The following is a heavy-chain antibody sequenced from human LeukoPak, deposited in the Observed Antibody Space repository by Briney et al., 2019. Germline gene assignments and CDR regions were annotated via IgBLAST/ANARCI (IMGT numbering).Heavy chain of an antibody. CDR1: GGSISSYY. CDR2: IYYSGST. Sequence: SETLSLTCTVSGGSISSYYWSWIRQPPGKGLEWIGYIYYSGSTNYNPSLKSRVTISVDTSKNQFSLKLSSVTAADAAVYYCWTDLYYVNSGYPLGAFDIWGQGTMVTVSS. D-gene: IGHD3-22*01. CDR3: WTDLYYVNSGYPLGAFDI. V-gene: IGHV4-59*01. J-gene: IGHJ3*02.